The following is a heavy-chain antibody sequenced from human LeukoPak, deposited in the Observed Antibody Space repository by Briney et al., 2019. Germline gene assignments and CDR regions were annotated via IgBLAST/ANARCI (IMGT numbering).Heavy chain of an antibody. CDR3: AKGSRAQGYYFDF. CDR2: ISGSGGST. J-gene: IGHJ4*02. V-gene: IGHV3-23*01. D-gene: IGHD3-10*01. Sequence: GGPLGFSCATSGFTFSNAWLSWVRQAPGKGLEGVSTISGSGGSTYYADSVKGRFTISRDNSKNTLYLQMNSLRAEDTAAYYCAKGSRAQGYYFDFWGQGTLVTVSS. CDR1: GFTFSNAW.